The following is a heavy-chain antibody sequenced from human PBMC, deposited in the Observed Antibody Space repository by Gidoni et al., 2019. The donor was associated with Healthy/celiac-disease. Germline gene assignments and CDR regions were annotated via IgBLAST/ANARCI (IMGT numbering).Heavy chain of an antibody. CDR2: IDPSDSYT. CDR1: GYSFTSYW. D-gene: IGHD6-13*01. CDR3: AGQTQQQLGTYYYYGMDV. V-gene: IGHV5-10-1*01. J-gene: IGHJ6*02. Sequence: EVQLVQSGAEVKKPGESLRISCKGSGYSFTSYWISWVRQMPGKGLEWMGRIDPSDSYTNYSPSFQGHVTISADKSISTAYLQWSSLKASDTAMYYCAGQTQQQLGTYYYYGMDVWGQGTTVTVSS.